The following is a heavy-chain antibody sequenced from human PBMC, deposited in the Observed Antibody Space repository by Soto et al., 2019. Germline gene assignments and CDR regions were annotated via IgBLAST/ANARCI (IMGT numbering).Heavy chain of an antibody. CDR3: ARDEREYNWFDP. J-gene: IGHJ5*02. Sequence: QVQLVESGGGVVQPGRSLRLSCAASGFTFSSYGMHWVRQAPGKGLEWVAVIWYDGSNKYYADSVKGRFTISRDNSKNTLYLQMNSLRAEDTAVYYSARDEREYNWFDPWGQGTLVTVSS. D-gene: IGHD3-10*01. V-gene: IGHV3-33*01. CDR1: GFTFSSYG. CDR2: IWYDGSNK.